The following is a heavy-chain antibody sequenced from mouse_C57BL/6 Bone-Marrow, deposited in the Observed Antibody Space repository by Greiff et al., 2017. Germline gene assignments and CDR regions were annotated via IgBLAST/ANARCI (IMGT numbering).Heavy chain of an antibody. Sequence: EVQLQQSGPELVKPGASVKIPCKASGYTFTDYNMDWVKQSHGKSLEWIGDINPNHGGTIYNQKFKGKATLTVDKSSSTAYMELRSLTSEDTAVYYGARPLYDYDGGPWFAYWGQGTLVTVSA. D-gene: IGHD2-4*01. CDR2: INPNHGGT. CDR1: GYTFTDYN. V-gene: IGHV1-18*01. J-gene: IGHJ3*01. CDR3: ARPLYDYDGGPWFAY.